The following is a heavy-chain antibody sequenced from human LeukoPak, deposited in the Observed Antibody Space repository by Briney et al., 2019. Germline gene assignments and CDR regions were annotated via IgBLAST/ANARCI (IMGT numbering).Heavy chain of an antibody. V-gene: IGHV3-48*03. CDR1: GFSFSAYE. J-gene: IGHJ4*02. CDR3: ARETLNCGVDCFDY. Sequence: GGSLRLACIGYGFSFSAYEFNWVRQAPGKGLEWISYINTGVRSAYYAGSVKGRFTISRDDANSAVHLEMNSQRAEHTAIYYCARETLNCGVDCFDYWGQGAVVTVST. D-gene: IGHD2-21*01. CDR2: INTGVRSA.